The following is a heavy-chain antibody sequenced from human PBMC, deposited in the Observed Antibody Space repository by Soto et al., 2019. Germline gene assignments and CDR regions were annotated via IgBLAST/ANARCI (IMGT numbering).Heavy chain of an antibody. CDR2: IYYSGST. V-gene: IGHV4-39*01. CDR3: ARHGRDEAQSPNSWFDT. CDR1: GGSISSSSFH. Sequence: SETLSLTCTVSGGSISSSSFHWGWIRQPPGKGLEWIGSIYYSGSTYYSPSLKSRVTISVDTSKNQFSLKLSSVTAADTAVYYCARHGRDEAQSPNSWFDTWGQGALVTVSS. J-gene: IGHJ5*02.